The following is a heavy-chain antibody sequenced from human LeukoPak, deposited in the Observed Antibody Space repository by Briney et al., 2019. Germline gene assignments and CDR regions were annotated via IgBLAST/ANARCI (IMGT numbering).Heavy chain of an antibody. Sequence: GGSLRLSCAASGFIFSGYWMSWVRQAPGKGLEWVANIKQDGSEKYYVDSVKGRFTISRDNAKNTLSLQMNSLRAEDTAVYYCARGGGYSYGILDYWGQGTLVTVSS. CDR3: ARGGGYSYGILDY. CDR2: IKQDGSEK. CDR1: GFIFSGYW. D-gene: IGHD5-18*01. V-gene: IGHV3-7*01. J-gene: IGHJ4*02.